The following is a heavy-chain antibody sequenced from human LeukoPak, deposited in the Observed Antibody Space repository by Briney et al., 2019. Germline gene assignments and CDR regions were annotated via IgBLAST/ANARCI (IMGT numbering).Heavy chain of an antibody. CDR1: GFTFRSYG. D-gene: IGHD5-18*01. CDR2: IKEDGSEK. Sequence: GGSLRLSCAASGFTFRSYGMHWVRQAPGKGLEWVANIKEDGSEKNYVDSVKGRFTISRDNAKNSLYLQMNSLRAEDTAVYYCARDAGYGYDRFDYWGQGTQVTVSS. J-gene: IGHJ4*02. CDR3: ARDAGYGYDRFDY. V-gene: IGHV3-7*01.